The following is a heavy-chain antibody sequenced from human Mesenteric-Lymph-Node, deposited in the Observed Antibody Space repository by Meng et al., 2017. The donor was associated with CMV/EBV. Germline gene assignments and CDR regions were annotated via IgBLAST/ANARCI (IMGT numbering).Heavy chain of an antibody. Sequence: ISSSSYYWGWVRQPPGKGLEWIGSIYYSGSTYYNPSLKSRVTISVDTSSNQFSLRLSSVTAADTALYYRARLILVWFGEPKYYFDYWGQGTLVTVSS. D-gene: IGHD3-10*01. CDR3: ARLILVWFGEPKYYFDY. J-gene: IGHJ4*02. V-gene: IGHV4-39*01. CDR1: ISSSSYY. CDR2: IYYSGST.